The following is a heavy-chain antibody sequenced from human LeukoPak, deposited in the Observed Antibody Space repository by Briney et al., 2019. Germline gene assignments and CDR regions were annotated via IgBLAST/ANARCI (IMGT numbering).Heavy chain of an antibody. D-gene: IGHD1-14*01. J-gene: IGHJ4*02. CDR2: ISCSGNSI. CDR3: ARGTGLDY. Sequence: GGSLRLSCAASGFPFSSYEMNWVRQAPGKVLEWVSYISCSGNSIYYADSVKGRFTVSRDNANKSLYLHMNSLRAEDTAVYYCARGTGLDYWGQGTLVTVSS. CDR1: GFPFSSYE. V-gene: IGHV3-48*03.